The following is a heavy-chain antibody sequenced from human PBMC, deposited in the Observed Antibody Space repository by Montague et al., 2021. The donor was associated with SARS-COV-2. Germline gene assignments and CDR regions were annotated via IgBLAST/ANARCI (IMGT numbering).Heavy chain of an antibody. CDR2: IYASGST. CDR1: GGYISSGSYY. D-gene: IGHD6-13*01. V-gene: IGHV4-61*02. J-gene: IGHJ5*02. CDR3: ARGLSSSWSYWFDP. Sequence: TLSLTCTVSGGYISSGSYYWSWLRQPAGRGMEWIGRIYASGSTKYNPSLKSRVTISVDTSKNQFSLKVSSVTAADTAVYYCARGLSSSWSYWFDPWGQGTLVTVSS.